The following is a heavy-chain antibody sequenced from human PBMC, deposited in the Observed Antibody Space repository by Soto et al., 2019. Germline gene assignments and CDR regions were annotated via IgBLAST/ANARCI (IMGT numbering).Heavy chain of an antibody. CDR1: CGSISSYY. J-gene: IGHJ4*02. V-gene: IGHV4-59*01. CDR3: AREGPGFDY. CDR2: FYYSGCT. Sequence: PSETLSLTCTVSCGSISSYYWSWIRQPPWKGLEWIGYFYYSGCTTYNPSLKRRVTISVDTSKNQFSLKLSSVTAADTAVYDCAREGPGFDYWGQGTLVTVS.